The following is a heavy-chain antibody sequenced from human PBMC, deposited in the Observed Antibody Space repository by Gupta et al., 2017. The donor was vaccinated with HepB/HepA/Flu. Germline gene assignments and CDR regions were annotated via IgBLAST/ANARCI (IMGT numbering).Heavy chain of an antibody. D-gene: IGHD3-16*02. CDR2: ISAYNGNT. CDR3: ARDTRELSRGEDAFDI. J-gene: IGHJ3*02. V-gene: IGHV1-18*01. CDR1: GYTFTSYG. Sequence: QVQLVQSGAEVKKPGASVKVSCKASGYTFTSYGISWVRQAPGQGLEWMGWISAYNGNTNYAQKPQGRVTMTTDTSTSTAYMELRSLRSDDTAVYYCARDTRELSRGEDAFDIWGQGTMVTVSS.